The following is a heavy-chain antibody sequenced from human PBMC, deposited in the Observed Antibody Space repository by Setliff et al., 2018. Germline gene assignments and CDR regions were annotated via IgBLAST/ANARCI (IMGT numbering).Heavy chain of an antibody. CDR3: ARDRGGGLYDY. CDR1: GFSFSIFW. Sequence: GESLKISCAGSGFSFSIFWMGWVRQAPGKGLEWVATIKQDGSEKFYVDSVKGRFTISRDNAKNSLYLQMDSLRVEDTAMYFCARDRGGGLYDYWGRGTLVTVSS. J-gene: IGHJ4*02. V-gene: IGHV3-7*01. CDR2: IKQDGSEK. D-gene: IGHD3-16*01.